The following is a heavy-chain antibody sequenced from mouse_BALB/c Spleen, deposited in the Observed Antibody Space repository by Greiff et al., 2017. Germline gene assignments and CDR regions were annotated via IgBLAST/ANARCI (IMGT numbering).Heavy chain of an antibody. D-gene: IGHD2-1*01. CDR2: IYPGDGDT. Sequence: QVQLQQSGPELVKPGASVKISCKASGYAFSSSWMNWVKQRPGQGLEWIGRIYPGDGDTNYNGKFKGKATLTADKSSSTAYMQLSSLTSVDSAVYFCARSGGNYGFDYWGQGTTLTVSS. J-gene: IGHJ2*01. CDR1: GYAFSSSW. V-gene: IGHV1-82*01. CDR3: ARSGGNYGFDY.